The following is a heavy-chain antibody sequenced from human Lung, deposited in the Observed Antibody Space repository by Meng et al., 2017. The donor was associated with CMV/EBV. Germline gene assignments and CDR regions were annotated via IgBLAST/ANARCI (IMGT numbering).Heavy chain of an antibody. J-gene: IGHJ4*02. D-gene: IGHD3-3*01. CDR2: ITGNGNSI. V-gene: IGHV3-21*01. CDR1: GVICDNYH. Sequence: GEAGGGLVEPGGSLSLSCAASGVICDNYHMNWVRQAPGKGLEWVSSITGNGNSIYYADSVRGRFTISRDNAKNSLYLQMNSLRAEDTAVYYCARDQGAIFGVVIIHFDNWGQGTLVTVSS. CDR3: ARDQGAIFGVVIIHFDN.